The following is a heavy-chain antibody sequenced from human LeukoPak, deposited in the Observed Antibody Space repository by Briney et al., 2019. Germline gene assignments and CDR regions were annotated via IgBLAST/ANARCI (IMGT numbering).Heavy chain of an antibody. D-gene: IGHD3-22*01. J-gene: IGHJ4*02. CDR2: ISYDGNNK. CDR1: GFIFSTYG. Sequence: GGSLRLSCTASGFIFSTYGMHRVRQAPGKGLEWVAVISYDGNNKYYADSVKGRFTISRDNSKNTLYLQMNSLRAEDTAVYYCAKGGGYYDSSSYYEYFDSWGQGTLVTVSS. V-gene: IGHV3-30*18. CDR3: AKGGGYYDSSSYYEYFDS.